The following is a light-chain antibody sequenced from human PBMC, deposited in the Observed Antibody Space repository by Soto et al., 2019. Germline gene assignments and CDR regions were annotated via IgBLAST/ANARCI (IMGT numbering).Light chain of an antibody. Sequence: EILMTQSPATLSVSPGERGTLSCRASQSISRNLAWYQHKPGQAPRLLIYGASIRATGIPARFGGSGSGTEFTLTISSLQSEDFAVYYCQQYNNWPLGTFGQGTRVEI. CDR3: QQYNNWPLGT. CDR2: GAS. V-gene: IGKV3D-15*01. CDR1: QSISRN. J-gene: IGKJ1*01.